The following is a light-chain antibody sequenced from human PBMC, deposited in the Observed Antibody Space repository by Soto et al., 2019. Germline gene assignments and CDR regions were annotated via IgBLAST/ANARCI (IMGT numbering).Light chain of an antibody. CDR1: QSVSSSY. CDR3: QQYGSSPPEIT. Sequence: EIVLTQSPGTLSLPPGERATLSCRASQSVSSSYLAWYQQKPGQAPRLLIYGASSRATGIPDRFSGSGSGTDFTLTISRLEPEDFAVYYCQQYGSSPPEITFGPGTKVDIK. CDR2: GAS. J-gene: IGKJ3*01. V-gene: IGKV3-20*01.